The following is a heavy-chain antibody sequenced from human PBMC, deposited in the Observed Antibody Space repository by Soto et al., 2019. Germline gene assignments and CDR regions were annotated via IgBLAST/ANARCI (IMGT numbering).Heavy chain of an antibody. D-gene: IGHD6-13*01. CDR1: GGSLSSGGSY. CDR2: IYYSGNT. J-gene: IGHJ4*02. Sequence: PSETLSLTCTVSGGSLSSGGSYWGWIRQPPGKGLEWIGYIYYSGNTYFNPSLKSRVTLSVDTSKNQFSLKLSSVTAADTAVYYCAREGSSSWLDYWGQGTLVTVST. V-gene: IGHV4-30-4*01. CDR3: AREGSSSWLDY.